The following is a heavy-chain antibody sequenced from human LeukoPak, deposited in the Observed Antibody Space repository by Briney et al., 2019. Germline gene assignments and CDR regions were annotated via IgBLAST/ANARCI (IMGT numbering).Heavy chain of an antibody. J-gene: IGHJ6*03. CDR3: ARGVLYYDILTGYLDYYMDV. V-gene: IGHV4-61*02. Sequence: SETLSLTCTVSGGSIRSGSYYWSWIRQAAGKGLEWIGRVYTSGSTNYNPSLESRVTISVDTSKNQFSLNLSSVTAADTAVYYCARGVLYYDILTGYLDYYMDVWGKGSTVTISS. CDR1: GGSIRSGSYY. CDR2: VYTSGST. D-gene: IGHD3-9*01.